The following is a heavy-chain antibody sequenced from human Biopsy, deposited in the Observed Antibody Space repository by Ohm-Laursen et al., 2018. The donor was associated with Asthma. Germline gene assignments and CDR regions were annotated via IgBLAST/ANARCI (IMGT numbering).Heavy chain of an antibody. CDR3: AKESGSNYAFDI. V-gene: IGHV3-30*18. D-gene: IGHD1-1*01. CDR2: ISYDGSNK. CDR1: GFTFSSYG. J-gene: IGHJ3*02. Sequence: SLRLSCAASGFTFSSYGMHWVRQAPGKGLEWVEVISYDGSNKYYADSVKGRFTISRDNSKNTLYLQMNSLRAEDTAVYYCAKESGSNYAFDIWGQGTMVTVSS.